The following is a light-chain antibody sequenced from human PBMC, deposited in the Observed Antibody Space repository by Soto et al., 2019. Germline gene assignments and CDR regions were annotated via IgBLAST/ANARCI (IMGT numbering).Light chain of an antibody. CDR1: QSITSW. Sequence: DIQMTQSPSTLSASIGDRVTITCRASQSITSWLAWYQQKPGRAPKVLIYEASTLASGVPSRFSGSASGTEFTLTISSLQPDDFATYHCQQYHSYPLTFGGGTKVEI. CDR2: EAS. J-gene: IGKJ4*01. CDR3: QQYHSYPLT. V-gene: IGKV1-5*03.